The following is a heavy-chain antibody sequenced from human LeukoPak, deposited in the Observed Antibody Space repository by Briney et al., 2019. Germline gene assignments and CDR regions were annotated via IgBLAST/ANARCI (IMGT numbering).Heavy chain of an antibody. CDR1: GGSISSGSYY. Sequence: SETLSLTCTVSGGSISSGSYYWSWIRQPAGKGLEWIGRIYTSGSTNYNPSLKSRVTISVDTSKNQFSLTLRSVTAADTAIYYCARDGSLPDSYGSGSSNWFDPWGQGVLVTVSP. D-gene: IGHD3-10*01. J-gene: IGHJ5*02. V-gene: IGHV4-61*02. CDR2: IYTSGST. CDR3: ARDGSLPDSYGSGSSNWFDP.